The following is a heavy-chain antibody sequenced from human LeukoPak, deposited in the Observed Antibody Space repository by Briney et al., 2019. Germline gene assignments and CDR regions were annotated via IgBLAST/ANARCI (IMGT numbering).Heavy chain of an antibody. CDR2: IYYSGST. D-gene: IGHD6-13*01. CDR1: GGSISSYY. Sequence: ASETLSLTCTVPGGSISSYYWSWIRQPPGKGLEWIGYIYYSGSTNYNPSLKSRVTISVDTSKNQFSLKLSSVTAADTAVYYCARGIAGYYYYYYMDVWGKGTTVTVSS. V-gene: IGHV4-59*01. J-gene: IGHJ6*03. CDR3: ARGIAGYYYYYYMDV.